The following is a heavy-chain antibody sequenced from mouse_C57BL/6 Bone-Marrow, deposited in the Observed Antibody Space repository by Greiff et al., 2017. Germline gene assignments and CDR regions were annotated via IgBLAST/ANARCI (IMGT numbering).Heavy chain of an antibody. CDR2: IYPGDGDT. D-gene: IGHD4-1*01. J-gene: IGHJ2*01. CDR3: ARWDYYFGY. Sequence: QVQLKESGPELVKPGASVKISCKASGYAFSSSWMNWVKQRPGKGLEWIGRIYPGDGDTNYNGKFKGKATLTADKSSSTAYLQLSSLTSEDSAVYFCARWDYYFGYWGQGTTLTVSS. V-gene: IGHV1-82*01. CDR1: GYAFSSSW.